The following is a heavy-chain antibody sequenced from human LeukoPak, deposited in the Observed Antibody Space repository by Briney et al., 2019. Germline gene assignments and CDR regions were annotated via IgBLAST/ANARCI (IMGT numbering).Heavy chain of an antibody. CDR1: SGSISSGNYY. J-gene: IGHJ4*02. CDR3: ARRSPGYSYGY. CDR2: IYYSGNT. Sequence: SETLSLTCTVSSGSISSGNYYWGSIRQPPGKGLEWIGSIYYSGNTYFNPSLKSRVTISVDTSKNHFSLKLTSVTAADTAVYYCARRSPGYSYGYWGQGTLVTVSS. V-gene: IGHV4-39*02. D-gene: IGHD5-18*01.